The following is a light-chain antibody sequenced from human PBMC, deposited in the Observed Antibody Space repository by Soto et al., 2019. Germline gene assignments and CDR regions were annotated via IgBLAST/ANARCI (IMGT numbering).Light chain of an antibody. J-gene: IGKJ2*01. Sequence: AIQMTQSPPSLSASVGDRVIITCRASQDIRVDVGWLQQRPGHAPNLLIYAASTLHTGVASTFTGGGSGTDFALAINVLQPEDVATYFWLHDYYFPYTVGRGTKLEI. V-gene: IGKV1-6*01. CDR2: AAS. CDR1: QDIRVD. CDR3: LHDYYFPYT.